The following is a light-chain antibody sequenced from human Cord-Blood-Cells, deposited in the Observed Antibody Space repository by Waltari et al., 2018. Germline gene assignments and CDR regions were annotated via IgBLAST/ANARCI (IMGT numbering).Light chain of an antibody. V-gene: IGKV3-11*01. CDR2: DAS. CDR3: QQRSNWPRIT. Sequence: EIVLTQSPATLSLSPGERATLSCRASQSVSSYLALYQQKPGQAPTLLIYDASNRATGIPARFSGSGSGTDFTLTISSLEPEDFAVYYCQQRSNWPRITFGQGTRLEIK. CDR1: QSVSSY. J-gene: IGKJ5*01.